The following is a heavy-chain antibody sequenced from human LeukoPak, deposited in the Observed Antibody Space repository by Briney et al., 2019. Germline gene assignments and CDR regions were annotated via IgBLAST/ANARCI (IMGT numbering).Heavy chain of an antibody. CDR2: INHIGTT. J-gene: IGHJ6*02. D-gene: IGHD2-21*02. Sequence: SETLSLTCNVSGGSFNGYYWTWLRQPPGKGLEWIAEINHIGTTNHNPSLKSRVTVSTDTSKQQFFLKLTSVTAADTALYYCARLVVTAPQYHYYMDVWGQGTTVTVSS. CDR3: ARLVVTAPQYHYYMDV. V-gene: IGHV4-34*01. CDR1: GGSFNGYY.